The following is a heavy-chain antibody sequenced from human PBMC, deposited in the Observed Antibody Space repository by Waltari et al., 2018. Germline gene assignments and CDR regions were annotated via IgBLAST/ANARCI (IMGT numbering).Heavy chain of an antibody. V-gene: IGHV3-74*01. CDR1: EFPFSNYR. Sequence: EVQLVESGGDLVQPGGSLRLSCAASEFPFSNYRMHWVRQAPGTGLEWVSRIKYDGSTTAYADSVKGRFTVSRDNAKNTLFLQRTGLRVEDTAVYCARDLGWVLFDSWGQGTLVTVSS. J-gene: IGHJ4*02. D-gene: IGHD6-19*01. CDR3: ARDLGWVLFDS. CDR2: IKYDGSTT.